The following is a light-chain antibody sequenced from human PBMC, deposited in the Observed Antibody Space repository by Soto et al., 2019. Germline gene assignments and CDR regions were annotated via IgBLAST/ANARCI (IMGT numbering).Light chain of an antibody. CDR1: SRDVGGYNY. CDR2: DVS. J-gene: IGLJ3*02. CDR3: SSYTSSSTLV. V-gene: IGLV2-14*01. Sequence: QLVLTQPASVSGSPGQSIAISCTGTSRDVGGYNYVTWYQQHPGKAPKLMIYDVSNRPSGVSNRFSGSKSGNTASLIISGLQAEDEADYYCSSYTSSSTLVFGGGTKLTVL.